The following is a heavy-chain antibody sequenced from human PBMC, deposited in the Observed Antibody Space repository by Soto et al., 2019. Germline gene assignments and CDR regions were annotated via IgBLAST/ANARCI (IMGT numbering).Heavy chain of an antibody. J-gene: IGHJ6*02. CDR2: IYDSGFT. CDR1: GGSISSGGYS. CDR3: ARAHYGDFGYGMDV. D-gene: IGHD4-17*01. V-gene: IGHV4-30-2*01. Sequence: QLQLQESGSGLVKPSQTLSLTCAVSGGSISSGGYSWSWIRQPPGKGPEWIGYIYDSGFTYYNPSLKSRVTISVDRSKNQFSPKLSSVTAADTAVYYCARAHYGDFGYGMDVWGQGTTVTVSS.